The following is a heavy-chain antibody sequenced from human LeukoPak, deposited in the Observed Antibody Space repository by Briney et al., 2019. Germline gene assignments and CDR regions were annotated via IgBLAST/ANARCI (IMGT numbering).Heavy chain of an antibody. J-gene: IGHJ4*02. CDR1: GGSISSYY. Sequence: SETLSLTCTVSGGSISSYYWSWIRQPPGKGLEWIGYIYYSGSTYYNPSLKSRVTISVDTSKNQFSLKLSSVTAADTAVYYCASIPYYYDSKGDYWGQGTLVTVSS. CDR2: IYYSGST. CDR3: ASIPYYYDSKGDY. V-gene: IGHV4-59*08. D-gene: IGHD3-22*01.